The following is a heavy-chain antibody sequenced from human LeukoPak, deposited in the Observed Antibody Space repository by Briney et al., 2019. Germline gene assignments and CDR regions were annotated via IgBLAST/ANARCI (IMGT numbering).Heavy chain of an antibody. CDR1: GVSISSSNSY. V-gene: IGHV4-39*07. J-gene: IGHJ4*02. CDR3: ARAAGATIFHYFDY. CDR2: IYYSGST. Sequence: SETLSLTCTVSGVSISSSNSYWGWIRQPPGKGLEWIGSIYYSGSTYYNPSLKSRVTISVDTSKNQFSLKLSSVTAADTAVYYCARAAGATIFHYFDYWGQGTLVTVSS. D-gene: IGHD5-12*01.